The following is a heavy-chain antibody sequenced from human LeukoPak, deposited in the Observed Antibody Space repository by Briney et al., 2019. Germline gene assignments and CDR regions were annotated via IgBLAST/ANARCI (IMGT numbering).Heavy chain of an antibody. CDR2: KHYRSKWSY. J-gene: IGHJ4*02. Sequence: SQTLSLTCAISGDSVSTNSAAWNWIRQSPSRGLEWLGRKHYRSKWSYDYAVSVKSRITINPDTSKNQFSLQLNSVTPEDTAVYYCARGGIGYCSTTSCYFDSWGQGTLVTVSS. CDR3: ARGGIGYCSTTSCYFDS. D-gene: IGHD2-2*01. V-gene: IGHV6-1*01. CDR1: GDSVSTNSAA.